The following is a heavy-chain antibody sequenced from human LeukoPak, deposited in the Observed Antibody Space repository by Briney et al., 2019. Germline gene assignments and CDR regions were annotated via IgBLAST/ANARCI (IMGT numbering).Heavy chain of an antibody. V-gene: IGHV4-34*01. Sequence: SETLSLTCAVYGGSFSGYYWSWIRQPPGKGLEWIGEINHSGSTNYNPSLKSRVTISVDTSKNQFSLNLSSVTAADTAVYYCARGAVTVLRFLEWLPHFDYWGQGTLVTVSS. J-gene: IGHJ4*02. CDR1: GGSFSGYY. CDR3: ARGAVTVLRFLEWLPHFDY. D-gene: IGHD3-3*01. CDR2: INHSGST.